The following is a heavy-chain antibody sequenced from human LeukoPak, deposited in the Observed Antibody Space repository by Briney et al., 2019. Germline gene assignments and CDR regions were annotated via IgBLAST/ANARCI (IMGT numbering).Heavy chain of an antibody. Sequence: GASVKVSFTASGYTFTGYYIHGVRQAPGQGLEWMGWLNPKSGGTNYAQNFQGRVTMTRDTIINTAYMELSRLRSDDTAVYYCARNDWNDPWFDPWGQGAVITVSS. D-gene: IGHD1-1*01. CDR2: LNPKSGGT. J-gene: IGHJ5*02. V-gene: IGHV1-2*02. CDR1: GYTFTGYY. CDR3: ARNDWNDPWFDP.